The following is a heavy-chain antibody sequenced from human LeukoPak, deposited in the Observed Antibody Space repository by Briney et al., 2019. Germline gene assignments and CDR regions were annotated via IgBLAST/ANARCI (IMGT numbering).Heavy chain of an antibody. J-gene: IGHJ2*01. Sequence: SETLSLTCTVSGGSISSGSYYWSWIRQPAGKGLEWIGRIYTSGSTTYNSSLKSRVTISADTSKNQFSLKLTSVTAADTAVYYCARDTASVTGKRYFDLWGRGTLVTVSS. V-gene: IGHV4-61*02. CDR1: GGSISSGSYY. CDR3: ARDTASVTGKRYFDL. CDR2: IYTSGST. D-gene: IGHD2-8*02.